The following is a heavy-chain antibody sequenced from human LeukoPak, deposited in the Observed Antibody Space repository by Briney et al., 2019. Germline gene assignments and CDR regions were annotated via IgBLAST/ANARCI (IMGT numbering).Heavy chain of an antibody. J-gene: IGHJ3*01. CDR3: ASWQLVEVWFLF. D-gene: IGHD6-6*01. Sequence: PGGSLRLSCTAFGFTFNNYIMHWVRQAPGKGLEWVAVISSDGSDNYYADSVKGRFTISRDNSKNTLYLQMNSLRGEDTAVYYCASWQLVEVWFLFWGQGTMVTVSS. V-gene: IGHV3-30-3*01. CDR2: ISSDGSDN. CDR1: GFTFNNYI.